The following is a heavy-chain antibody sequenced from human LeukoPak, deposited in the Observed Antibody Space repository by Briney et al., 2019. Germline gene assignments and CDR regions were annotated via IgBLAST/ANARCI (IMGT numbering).Heavy chain of an antibody. CDR2: MNPNSGNT. Sequence: GASVKVSCKASGYTFTSYDINWVRQATGQGLEWMGWMNPNSGNTGYAQKFQGRVTITRNTSISTAYMELSSLRSEDTAVYYCARGYYDILTGYYHNNWFDLWGQGTLVTVSS. V-gene: IGHV1-8*03. J-gene: IGHJ5*02. CDR3: ARGYYDILTGYYHNNWFDL. D-gene: IGHD3-9*01. CDR1: GYTFTSYD.